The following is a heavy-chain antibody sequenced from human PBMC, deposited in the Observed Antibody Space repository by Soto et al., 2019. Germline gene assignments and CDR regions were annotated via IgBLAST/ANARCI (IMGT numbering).Heavy chain of an antibody. Sequence: VQLLESGGGLVQPGGSLRLSCAVSGFTFSTYAMNWVRQAPGKGLEWLSLISGSGSGTYYADSVKGRFTISRVNSKNTLYLKMNSLRAEDTAVYYCAKDQGNTIVGASRGFDHWGQGTLVTVSS. V-gene: IGHV3-23*01. D-gene: IGHD1-26*01. CDR1: GFTFSTYA. J-gene: IGHJ4*02. CDR2: ISGSGSGT. CDR3: AKDQGNTIVGASRGFDH.